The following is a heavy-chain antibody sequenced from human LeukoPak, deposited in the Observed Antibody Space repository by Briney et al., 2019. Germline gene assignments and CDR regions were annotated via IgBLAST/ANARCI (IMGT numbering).Heavy chain of an antibody. CDR1: GFTFSNYA. CDR2: ISYDGSSK. Sequence: GGSLRLSCAASGFTFSNYAMHWVRQAPGKGLEWVALISYDGSSKYYADSVKGRFTISRENSKNTLYLQMNSLRPDDTAVYYCASLPPDVVVVVAAPPYDYWGQGTLVTVSS. D-gene: IGHD2-15*01. CDR3: ASLPPDVVVVVAAPPYDY. V-gene: IGHV3-30-3*01. J-gene: IGHJ4*02.